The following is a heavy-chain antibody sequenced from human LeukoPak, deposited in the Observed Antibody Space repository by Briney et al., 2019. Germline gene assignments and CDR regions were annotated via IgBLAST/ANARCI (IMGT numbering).Heavy chain of an antibody. CDR2: INPNSGGT. D-gene: IGHD2-8*01. V-gene: IGHV1-2*02. Sequence: ASVKVSCKASGYTFTGYYMHWVRQAPGQGLEWMGWINPNSGGTNYAQKFQGRVTMTRDTSISTAYMELSRLRSDDTAVYYCARDDCTNGVCYPFDYWGQGTLVTVSS. CDR1: GYTFTGYY. J-gene: IGHJ4*02. CDR3: ARDDCTNGVCYPFDY.